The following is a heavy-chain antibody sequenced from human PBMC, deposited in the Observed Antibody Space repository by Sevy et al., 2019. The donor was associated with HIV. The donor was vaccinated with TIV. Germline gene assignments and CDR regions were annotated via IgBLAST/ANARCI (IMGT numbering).Heavy chain of an antibody. D-gene: IGHD4-17*01. CDR1: GYTFSDYY. Sequence: ASVKVSCKASGYTFSDYYIHWVRQAPGQGLEWMAWINPNDGVTHYAQRFKGGVTLTRDTSVSTAYMELRGLRYDDTAIYYCARLTTRPTSDLYGMDVWGQGTPVTVSS. V-gene: IGHV1-2*02. CDR3: ARLTTRPTSDLYGMDV. CDR2: INPNDGVT. J-gene: IGHJ6*02.